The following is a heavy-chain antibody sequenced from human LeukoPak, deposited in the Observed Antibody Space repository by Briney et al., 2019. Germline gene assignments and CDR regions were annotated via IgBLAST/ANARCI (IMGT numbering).Heavy chain of an antibody. J-gene: IGHJ4*02. CDR3: ARGKLGSSADY. V-gene: IGHV3-74*01. CDR1: GFTFSSYW. CDR2: INSDGSST. D-gene: IGHD6-13*01. Sequence: GGSLRLSCAASGFTFSSYWMHWVRQAPGKGLVWVSRINSDGSSTSYADSVKGRFTISRDNAKNTLYLQMNSLRAEDTAVYYCARGKLGSSADYWGQGTLVTVSS.